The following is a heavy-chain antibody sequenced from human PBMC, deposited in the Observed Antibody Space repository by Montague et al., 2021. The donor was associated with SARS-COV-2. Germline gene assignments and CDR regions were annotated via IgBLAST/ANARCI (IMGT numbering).Heavy chain of an antibody. V-gene: IGHV2-70*11. Sequence: PALVKPTQTLTLTCTFSGFSLSTGGMCVSWIRQPPGKALEWLARIDWDDDKYYSTSLKTRLTISKDTSKNQVVLTMTNMDPVDTATYYCARIRYDILTGYQTLFDYWGQGTLVTVSS. CDR3: ARIRYDILTGYQTLFDY. CDR2: IDWDDDK. CDR1: GFSLSTGGMC. D-gene: IGHD3-9*01. J-gene: IGHJ4*02.